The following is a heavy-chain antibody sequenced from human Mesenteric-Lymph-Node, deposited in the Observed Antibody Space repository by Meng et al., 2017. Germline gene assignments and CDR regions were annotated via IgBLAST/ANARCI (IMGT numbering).Heavy chain of an antibody. CDR3: ARASYGSGSPLGESWFDP. J-gene: IGHJ5*02. CDR2: MDYRGST. D-gene: IGHD3-10*01. V-gene: IGHV4-30-4*01. CDR1: GDSISSGEYF. Sequence: QVQLQESCPGLVTPSQTLSLTCTVSGDSISSGEYFWSWIRQPPGKGLEWIGYMDYRGSTFYNPSLKSRVTISVDTSKNQFSLKLSSVTAADTAVYYCARASYGSGSPLGESWFDPWGQGTLVTVSS.